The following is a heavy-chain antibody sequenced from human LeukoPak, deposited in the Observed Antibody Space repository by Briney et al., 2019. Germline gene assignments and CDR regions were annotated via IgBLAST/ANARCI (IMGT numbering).Heavy chain of an antibody. Sequence: GGSLRLSCAASGFTFSSYGMHWVRQAPGKGLEWVAVISYDGSKKNYADSVKGRFTISRDNAKNTLYLQMNSLRAEDTAVYYCAGDKGVEESPDYWGQGTLVTVSS. CDR2: ISYDGSKK. CDR1: GFTFSSYG. D-gene: IGHD2-8*01. V-gene: IGHV3-30*03. CDR3: AGDKGVEESPDY. J-gene: IGHJ4*02.